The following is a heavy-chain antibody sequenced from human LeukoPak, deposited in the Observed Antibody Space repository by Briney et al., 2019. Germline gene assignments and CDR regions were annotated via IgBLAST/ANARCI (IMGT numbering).Heavy chain of an antibody. CDR3: ARDPRVFSGWNY. CDR1: GFTFSNYW. Sequence: GGSLGLSCAASGFTFSNYWMSWTRQAPGKGLEWVAHINLDGSRTVYVDSVRGRFTISRDNAKNSLYLQVNSLRADDTGVYYCARDPRVFSGWNYWGQGTLVTVS. J-gene: IGHJ4*02. V-gene: IGHV3-7*01. D-gene: IGHD6-19*01. CDR2: INLDGSRT.